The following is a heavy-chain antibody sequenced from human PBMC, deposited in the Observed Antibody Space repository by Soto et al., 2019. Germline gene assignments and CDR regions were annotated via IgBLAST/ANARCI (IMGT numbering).Heavy chain of an antibody. V-gene: IGHV4-34*01. CDR3: ARGLTTVTTVRYFDH. J-gene: IGHJ4*02. Sequence: QVQLQQWGAGLLKPSETLSLTCAVYGGSFSGYYWSWNHQPPGKGLEWIGEINHRGSTNYNPSLKSRVTISVDTSKNQFSLKLSFVTAADTAVYYCARGLTTVTTVRYFDHWGQGTLVTVSS. D-gene: IGHD4-17*01. CDR1: GGSFSGYY. CDR2: INHRGST.